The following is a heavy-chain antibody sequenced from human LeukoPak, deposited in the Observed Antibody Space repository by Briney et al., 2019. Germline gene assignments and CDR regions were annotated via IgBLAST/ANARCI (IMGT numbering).Heavy chain of an antibody. CDR3: AREGTGSYMDV. J-gene: IGHJ6*03. CDR1: GFTFRSYA. V-gene: IGHV3-74*03. CDR2: IRTDGTIT. D-gene: IGHD1/OR15-1a*01. Sequence: PGGSLRLSCAASGFTFRSYAMTWVRQAPGKGLVWVSRIRTDGTITTYADSVKGRFSISRDNAKNTLYLQVNSLRVEDTAVYYCAREGTGSYMDVWGKGTTVTVSS.